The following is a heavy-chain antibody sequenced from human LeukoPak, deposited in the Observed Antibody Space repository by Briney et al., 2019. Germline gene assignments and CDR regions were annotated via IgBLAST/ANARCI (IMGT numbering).Heavy chain of an antibody. V-gene: IGHV3-23*01. CDR2: ISGYGVSI. CDR3: AKDFGGSYIYYFDY. CDR1: GSTFSSNP. D-gene: IGHD1-26*01. Sequence: PGGSLRLSFEAPGSTFSSNPRIWVPKAPGRGLGWFSSISGYGVSIYYADSVKGRFTISRDNSRDTLYLQMNSLGAEDTAVYYCAKDFGGSYIYYFDYWGQGTLVTVSS. J-gene: IGHJ4*02.